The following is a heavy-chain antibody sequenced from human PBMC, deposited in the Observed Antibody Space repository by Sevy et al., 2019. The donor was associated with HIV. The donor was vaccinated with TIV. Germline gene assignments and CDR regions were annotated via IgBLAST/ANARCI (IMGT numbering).Heavy chain of an antibody. CDR1: GYTFTGYY. J-gene: IGHJ4*02. Sequence: ASVKVSCKASGYTFTGYYMHWVRQAPGQGLEWMGRINPNSGGKNYAQKFQGRVTMTRDTSISTAYMELSRLRSDDTAVYYCARAPFYGSGSYYTDYWGQGTLVTVSS. D-gene: IGHD3-10*01. CDR2: INPNSGGK. V-gene: IGHV1-2*06. CDR3: ARAPFYGSGSYYTDY.